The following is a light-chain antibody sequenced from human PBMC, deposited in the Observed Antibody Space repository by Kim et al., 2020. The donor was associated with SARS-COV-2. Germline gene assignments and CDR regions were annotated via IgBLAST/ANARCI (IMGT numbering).Light chain of an antibody. J-gene: IGLJ2*01. CDR2: DVS. Sequence: GPSITISCTGTSSDVGGYNYVSWYQQHPGKAPNLMIYDVSKRPSGVSNRFSGSKSGNTASLTISGLQAEDEADYYCSSYTSSSTKVFGGGTQLTVL. CDR1: SSDVGGYNY. CDR3: SSYTSSSTKV. V-gene: IGLV2-14*04.